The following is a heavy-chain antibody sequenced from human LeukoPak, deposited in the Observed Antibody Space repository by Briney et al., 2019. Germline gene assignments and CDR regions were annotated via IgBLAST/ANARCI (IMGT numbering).Heavy chain of an antibody. CDR3: AGAPIVAAAGYYYYYGMDV. Sequence: PSETLSLTCTVSGGSISSYYWSWIRRPPGKGLEWIGYIYYSGSTNYNPSPKSRVTISVDTSKNQFSLKLSSVTAADTAVYYCAGAPIVAAAGYYYYYGMDVWGQGTTVTVSS. CDR2: IYYSGST. CDR1: GGSISSYY. J-gene: IGHJ6*02. V-gene: IGHV4-59*01. D-gene: IGHD6-13*01.